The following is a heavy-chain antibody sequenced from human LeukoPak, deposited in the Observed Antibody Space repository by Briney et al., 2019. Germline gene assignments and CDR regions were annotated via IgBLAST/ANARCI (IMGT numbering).Heavy chain of an antibody. CDR2: ISTYNGHT. V-gene: IGHV1-18*01. J-gene: IGHJ4*02. CDR1: GYTFTSYG. CDR3: ARRTVGSSGWYYFDY. Sequence: EASVKVSCKASGYTFTSYGISWLRQAPGQGLEWMGWISTYNGHTNYAQKLQGRVTMTTDTSTSTAYMELRNLRSEDTAVYYCARRTVGSSGWYYFDYWGQGTLVTVSS. D-gene: IGHD6-19*01.